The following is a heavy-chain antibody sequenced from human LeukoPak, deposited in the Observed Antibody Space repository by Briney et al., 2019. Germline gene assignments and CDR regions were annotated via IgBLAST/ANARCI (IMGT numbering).Heavy chain of an antibody. D-gene: IGHD4-17*01. CDR1: GGSFSNYF. CDR3: ALLTTTVTTRTLDY. J-gene: IGHJ4*02. V-gene: IGHV4-34*01. Sequence: PSETLSLTCTVSGGSFSNYFWTWIRQPPGKGLEWIGEISLSGTIKYNPSLKSRVTISVDTSKNQFSLKLSTVTAADTAVYYCALLTTTVTTRTLDYWGQGALVIVSS. CDR2: ISLSGTI.